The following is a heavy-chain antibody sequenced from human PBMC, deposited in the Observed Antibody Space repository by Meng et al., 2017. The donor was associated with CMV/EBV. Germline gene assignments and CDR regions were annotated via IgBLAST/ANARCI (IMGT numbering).Heavy chain of an antibody. D-gene: IGHD2-2*02. J-gene: IGHJ6*02. CDR3: ARDYTDTYGMDV. CDR2: INPNSGGT. CDR1: GYTFTGYY. Sequence: ASVKVSCKASGYTFTGYYMHWVRQAPGQGLEWMGWINPNSGGTNYAQKFQGRVTMTRDTSISTAYMELSRLRSDDTAVYYRARDYTDTYGMDVWGQGTTVTVSS. V-gene: IGHV1-2*02.